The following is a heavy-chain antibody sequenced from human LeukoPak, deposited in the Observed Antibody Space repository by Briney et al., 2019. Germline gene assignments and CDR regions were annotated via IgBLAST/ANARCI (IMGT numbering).Heavy chain of an antibody. D-gene: IGHD6-6*01. CDR1: GGSFSGYY. CDR3: ARAGYSSSFTYNSHDFDY. CDR2: INHSGST. Sequence: SETLSLTCAVYGGSFSGYYWSRIRQPPGKGLEWIGEINHSGSTNYNPSLKSRVTISVDTSKNQFSLKLSSVTAADTAVYYCARAGYSSSFTYNSHDFDYWGQGTLVTVSS. J-gene: IGHJ4*02. V-gene: IGHV4-34*01.